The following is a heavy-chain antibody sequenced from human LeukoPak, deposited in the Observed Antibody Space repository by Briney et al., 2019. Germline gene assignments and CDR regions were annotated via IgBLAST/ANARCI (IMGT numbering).Heavy chain of an antibody. J-gene: IGHJ3*02. CDR3: ARGRLIGNGRIDSFDI. V-gene: IGHV4-59*10. Sequence: GSLRLSCAASGFTFSSYTMNWVRQAPGKGLEWIGRIYTSGSTSYNPSLESRVTMSEDTSKNQFSLKLSSVTAADTAVYFCARGRLIGNGRIDSFDIWGQGTMVTVSS. CDR1: GFTFSSYT. D-gene: IGHD2-21*01. CDR2: IYTSGST.